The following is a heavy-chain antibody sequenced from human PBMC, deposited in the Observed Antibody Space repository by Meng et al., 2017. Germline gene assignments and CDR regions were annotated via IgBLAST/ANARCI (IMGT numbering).Heavy chain of an antibody. V-gene: IGHV1-69*06. CDR1: GGTFSSYA. Sequence: QVQVVRSGAEVKKPGSSVKVSCKASGGTFSSYAISWVRQAPGQGLEWMGGIIPIFGTANYAQKFQGRVTITADKSTSTAYMELSSLRSEDTAVYYCHSGWYQAGDDYWGQGTLVTASS. CDR3: HSGWYQAGDDY. CDR2: IIPIFGTA. D-gene: IGHD6-19*01. J-gene: IGHJ4*02.